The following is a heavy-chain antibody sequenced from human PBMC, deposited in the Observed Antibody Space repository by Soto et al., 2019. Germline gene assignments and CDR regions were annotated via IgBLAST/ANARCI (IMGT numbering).Heavy chain of an antibody. V-gene: IGHV1-3*01. Sequence: ASVKVSCKASGYTFTSYAMHWVRQAPGQRLEWMGWINAGNGNTKYSQKFQGRVTITRDTSASTAYMELSSLRSEDTAVCYCARDFPIAVAVHFDYWGQGTLVTVSS. CDR2: INAGNGNT. D-gene: IGHD6-19*01. J-gene: IGHJ4*02. CDR3: ARDFPIAVAVHFDY. CDR1: GYTFTSYA.